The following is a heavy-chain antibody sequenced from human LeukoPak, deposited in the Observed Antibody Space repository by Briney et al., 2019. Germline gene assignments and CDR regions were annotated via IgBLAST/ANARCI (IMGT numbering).Heavy chain of an antibody. CDR1: GFAFGFYA. V-gene: IGHV3-23*01. CDR2: INANSGTT. J-gene: IGHJ5*01. CDR3: AKPVSGGLAVTADWFHP. D-gene: IGHD6-19*01. Sequence: GGSLRLSCAASGFAFGFYAMSWLRQPPGKGLEWVSTINANSGTTSYAASVRGRFTISRDNSKNTLYLQVNTLRADDTATYYCAKPVSGGLAVTADWFHPWGQGTLVVVSS.